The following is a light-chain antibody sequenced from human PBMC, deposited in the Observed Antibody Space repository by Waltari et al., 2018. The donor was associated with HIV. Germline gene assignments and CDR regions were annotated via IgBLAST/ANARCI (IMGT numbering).Light chain of an antibody. CDR1: HSLFDSDDANTL. J-gene: IGKJ2*01. Sequence: EIVMTQTPLLLPVAPGELASISCRSSHSLFDSDDANTLVDLFVQRPGLPPQLLIYSLAFRASGVPERFSGSGSGTDFTLKISRVEADDVGVYYCMQRSDFPYTFGQGTRLEI. V-gene: IGKV2-40*01. CDR2: SLA. CDR3: MQRSDFPYT.